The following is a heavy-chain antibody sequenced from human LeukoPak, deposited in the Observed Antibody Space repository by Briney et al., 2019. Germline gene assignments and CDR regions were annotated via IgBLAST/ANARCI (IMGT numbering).Heavy chain of an antibody. CDR2: ISYDGSNK. Sequence: GRSLRLSCAASGFTFSSYAMHWVRQAPGKGLEWVAVISYDGSNKYYADSVKGRFTISRDNSKNTLYLQMNSLRAEDTAVYYCARVGGSGWYYWGQGTLVTVSS. V-gene: IGHV3-30-3*01. D-gene: IGHD6-19*01. CDR1: GFTFSSYA. J-gene: IGHJ4*02. CDR3: ARVGGSGWYY.